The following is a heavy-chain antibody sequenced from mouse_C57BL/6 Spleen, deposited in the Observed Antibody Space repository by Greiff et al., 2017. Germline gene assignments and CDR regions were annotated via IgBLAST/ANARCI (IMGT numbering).Heavy chain of an antibody. CDR1: GYTFTSYW. Sequence: QVQLQQPGAELVRPGSSVKLSCKASGYTFTSYWMDWVKQRPGQGLEWIGNIYPSDSETHYNQKFKDKATVTVDKSSSTAYMQLSSLTAEDSAVYYCARRGKGGYVDNWGQGTTLTGSS. CDR2: IYPSDSET. J-gene: IGHJ2*01. CDR3: ARRGKGGYVDN. D-gene: IGHD2-2*01. V-gene: IGHV1-61*01.